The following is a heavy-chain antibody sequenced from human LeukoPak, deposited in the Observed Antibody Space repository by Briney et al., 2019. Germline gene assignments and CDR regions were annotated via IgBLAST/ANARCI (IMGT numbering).Heavy chain of an antibody. V-gene: IGHV3-74*01. CDR3: AKSSWPIAVAAVGGY. CDR1: GFTFSSYW. D-gene: IGHD6-19*01. CDR2: INSDGSST. J-gene: IGHJ4*02. Sequence: GGSLRLSCAASGFTFSSYWMHWVRQAPGKGLVWVSRINSDGSSTSYADSVKGRFTISRDNSKNTLYLQMNSLRAEDTAVYYCAKSSWPIAVAAVGGYWGQGTLVTVSS.